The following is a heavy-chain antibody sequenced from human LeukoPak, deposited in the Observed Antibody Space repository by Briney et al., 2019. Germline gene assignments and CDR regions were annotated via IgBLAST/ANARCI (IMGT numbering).Heavy chain of an antibody. CDR3: AKDLSPRQIVDIVVVPAAMAFGY. J-gene: IGHJ4*02. CDR2: IKQDGSEK. D-gene: IGHD2-2*01. CDR1: GFTFSSYW. Sequence: PGGTLRLSCAASGFTFSSYWMSWVRQAPGKGLEWVANIKQDGSEKYYVDSVKGRFTISRDNAKNSLYLQMNSLRAEDAAVYYCAKDLSPRQIVDIVVVPAAMAFGYWGQGTLVTVSS. V-gene: IGHV3-7*03.